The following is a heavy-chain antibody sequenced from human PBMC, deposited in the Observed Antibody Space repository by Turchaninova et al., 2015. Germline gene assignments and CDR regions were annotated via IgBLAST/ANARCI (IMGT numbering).Heavy chain of an antibody. CDR2: VSYRGTT. Sequence: QLRLQESGPRLRKPSATLSLTCSVSGGSLTTGSTFWAWLRQPPGKGMEWIGGVSYRGTTHYNPSLNGRVPLTIDTFRSQFLLSLKSGTAADTALYYCAKPYYYGTGSYLGAFDLWGQGTMVTVSS. V-gene: IGHV4-39*01. CDR3: AKPYYYGTGSYLGAFDL. J-gene: IGHJ3*01. D-gene: IGHD3-10*01. CDR1: GGSLTTGSTF.